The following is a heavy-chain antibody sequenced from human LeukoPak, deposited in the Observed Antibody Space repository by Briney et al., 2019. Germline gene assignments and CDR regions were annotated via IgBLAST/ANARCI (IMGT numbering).Heavy chain of an antibody. CDR3: TRRYCSSTSCQGDY. Sequence: GGSLRLSCAASGFTFSGSAMHWVRQASGKGLEWVGRIRSKANSYATAYAASVKGRFTISRDDSKNTAYLQMNSLKTEDTAVYYCTRRYCSSTSCQGDYWGQGTLVTVSS. D-gene: IGHD2-2*01. V-gene: IGHV3-73*01. J-gene: IGHJ4*02. CDR1: GFTFSGSA. CDR2: IRSKANSYAT.